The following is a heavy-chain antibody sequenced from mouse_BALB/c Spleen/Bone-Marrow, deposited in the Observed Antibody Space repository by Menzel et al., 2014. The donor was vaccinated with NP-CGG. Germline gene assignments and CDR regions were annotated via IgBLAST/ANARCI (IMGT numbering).Heavy chain of an antibody. Sequence: EVQGVESGGGLVQPGGSLKLSCAASGFTFSSYGMSWVRQNIDKRLELVATIKSNGGSTYYPDSVKGRFSISRDSAKNTLYLQMSSLKSEDTAMYYCTSLSSMITAAWFAYWGQGTLVTISA. CDR2: IKSNGGST. D-gene: IGHD2-4*01. J-gene: IGHJ3*01. CDR3: TSLSSMITAAWFAY. CDR1: GFTFSSYG. V-gene: IGHV5-6-3*01.